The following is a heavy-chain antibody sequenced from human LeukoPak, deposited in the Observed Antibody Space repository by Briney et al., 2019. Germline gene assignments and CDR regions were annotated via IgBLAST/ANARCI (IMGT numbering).Heavy chain of an antibody. V-gene: IGHV3-23*01. CDR2: VSVNGGTT. J-gene: IGHJ4*02. CDR3: AKELHGSGNYAFDY. D-gene: IGHD3-10*01. CDR1: GFTFSSCA. Sequence: GGSLRLSCAASGFTFSSCALSWFRQAPGKGLEWVSTVSVNGGTTYYADSVKGRFTISRDNSKNTLYLQMNSLRAEDTAVYFCAKELHGSGNYAFDYWGQGTLVTVSS.